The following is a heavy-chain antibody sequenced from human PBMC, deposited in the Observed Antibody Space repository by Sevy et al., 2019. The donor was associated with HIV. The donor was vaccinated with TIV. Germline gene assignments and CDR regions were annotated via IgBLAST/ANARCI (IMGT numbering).Heavy chain of an antibody. J-gene: IGHJ6*02. CDR2: IKQDGSEK. CDR1: GFTFSSYW. Sequence: GGSLRLSCAASGFTFSSYWMSWVRQAPGKGLEWVANIKQDGSEKYYVDSVKGRFTISRDNAKNSLYLQMNSLRAEDTAMYYCARSNGYSSSWYYDYYYYGMDVWGQGTTVTVSS. V-gene: IGHV3-7*03. D-gene: IGHD6-13*01. CDR3: ARSNGYSSSWYYDYYYYGMDV.